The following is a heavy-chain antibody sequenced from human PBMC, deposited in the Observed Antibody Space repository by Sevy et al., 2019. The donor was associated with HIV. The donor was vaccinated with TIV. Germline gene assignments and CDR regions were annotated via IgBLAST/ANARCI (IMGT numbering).Heavy chain of an antibody. CDR3: WGLKGLRGNHYDYDY. Sequence: GGSLRLSCTASGLRFGDYTISWFRQAPGKGLEWVGFIRSKPYGGTTEYAASVKGRFTISRDDSKSIAYLQLNSLKTEDTAMYYCWGLKGLRGNHYDYDYWGQGTLVTVSS. D-gene: IGHD3-16*01. V-gene: IGHV3-49*03. CDR2: IRSKPYGGTT. CDR1: GLRFGDYT. J-gene: IGHJ4*02.